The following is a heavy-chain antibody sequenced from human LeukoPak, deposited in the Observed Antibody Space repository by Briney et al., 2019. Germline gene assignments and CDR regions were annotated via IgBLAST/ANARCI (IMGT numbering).Heavy chain of an antibody. CDR2: IYYSGST. J-gene: IGHJ6*03. V-gene: IGHV4-61*05. CDR3: ARGYYGSGKQNVYYYYYYMDV. D-gene: IGHD3-10*01. Sequence: SETLSLTCTVSGGSISSSSYYWGWIRQPPGKGLEWIGYIYYSGSTNYNPSLKSRVTISVDTSKNQFSLKLSSVTAADTAVYYCARGYYGSGKQNVYYYYYYMDVWGKGTTVTISS. CDR1: GGSISSSSYY.